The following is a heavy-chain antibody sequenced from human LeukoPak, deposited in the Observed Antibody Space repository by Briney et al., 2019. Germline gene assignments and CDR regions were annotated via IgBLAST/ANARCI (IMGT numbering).Heavy chain of an antibody. CDR1: GYTFTGYY. V-gene: IGHV1-2*02. CDR2: INPNSGGT. J-gene: IGHJ5*02. Sequence: GASVKVSCKASGYTFTGYYMHWVRQAPGQGLEWMGWINPNSGGTNYAQKFQGRVTMTRDTSISTAYMELSRLRSDATAVYSCAGGRDFGRNWFGPGGQGTLGTVSS. CDR3: AGGRDFGRNWFGP. D-gene: IGHD3-16*01.